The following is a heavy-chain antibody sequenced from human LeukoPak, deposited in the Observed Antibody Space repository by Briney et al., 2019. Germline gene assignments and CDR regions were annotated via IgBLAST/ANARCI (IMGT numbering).Heavy chain of an antibody. CDR2: IYYSGST. Sequence: SETLSLTYTVSGGSISSSSYYWGWIRQPPGKGLEWIGSIYYSGSTYYNPSLKSRVTISVDTSKNQFSLKLSSVTAADTAVYYCARLGQLWLDYWGQGTLVTVSS. J-gene: IGHJ4*02. D-gene: IGHD5-18*01. CDR3: ARLGQLWLDY. CDR1: GGSISSSSYY. V-gene: IGHV4-39*01.